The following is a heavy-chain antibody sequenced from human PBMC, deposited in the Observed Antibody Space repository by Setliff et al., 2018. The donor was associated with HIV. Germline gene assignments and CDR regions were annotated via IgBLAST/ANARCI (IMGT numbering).Heavy chain of an antibody. V-gene: IGHV4-61*05. Sequence: PSETLSLTCTVSGGSINSTSYYWGWIRQPPGNGLEWIGYIYYSGSTNHNPSLKSRVTMSIDTSKNQFSLKLSSVTAADTAVYYCAGFGELLDYYYGMDVWGQGTTVTVSS. D-gene: IGHD3-10*01. CDR3: AGFGELLDYYYGMDV. CDR1: GGSINSTSYY. J-gene: IGHJ6*02. CDR2: IYYSGST.